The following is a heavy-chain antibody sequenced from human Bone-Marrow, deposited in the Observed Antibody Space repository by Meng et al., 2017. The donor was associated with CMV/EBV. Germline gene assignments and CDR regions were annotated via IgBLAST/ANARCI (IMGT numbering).Heavy chain of an antibody. D-gene: IGHD6-13*01. CDR3: AKGRGGSSWYGAADDY. CDR1: GFTLSSYA. Sequence: GGSLRLSCAASGFTLSSYAMSWVRQAPGKGLEWVSAISGSGGNTYYADSVKGRFTISRDNSNNTLYLQMNSPRVEDTAVYYCAKGRGGSSWYGAADDYWGQGTLVTVSS. V-gene: IGHV3-23*01. J-gene: IGHJ4*02. CDR2: ISGSGGNT.